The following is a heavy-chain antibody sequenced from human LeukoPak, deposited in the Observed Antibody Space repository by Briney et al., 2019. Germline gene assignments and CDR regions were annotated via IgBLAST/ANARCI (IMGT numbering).Heavy chain of an antibody. Sequence: GGSLRLSCAASGFTFSSYGMHWVRQAPGKGLEWVAAISYDGYNEYYADSVKGRFTISRDNSKSTLHLQMNSLRAEDTAVFYCAKDNVEMATIMWSFDYWGQGALVTVSS. CDR2: ISYDGYNE. CDR3: AKDNVEMATIMWSFDY. CDR1: GFTFSSYG. D-gene: IGHD5-24*01. J-gene: IGHJ4*02. V-gene: IGHV3-30*18.